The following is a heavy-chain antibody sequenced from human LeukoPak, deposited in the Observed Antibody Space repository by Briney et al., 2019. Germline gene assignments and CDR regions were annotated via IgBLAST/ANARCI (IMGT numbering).Heavy chain of an antibody. D-gene: IGHD6-19*01. J-gene: IGHJ4*02. Sequence: SVEVSCKASGGTFSSYAISWVRQAPGQGLEWMGGIIPIFGTANYAQKFQGRVTITTDESTSTAYMELSSLRSEDTAVYYCASIAVAGPLDYFDYWGQGTLVTVSS. CDR3: ASIAVAGPLDYFDY. V-gene: IGHV1-69*05. CDR1: GGTFSSYA. CDR2: IIPIFGTA.